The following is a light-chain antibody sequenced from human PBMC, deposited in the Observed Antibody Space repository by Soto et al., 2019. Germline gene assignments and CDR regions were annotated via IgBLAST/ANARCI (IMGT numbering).Light chain of an antibody. Sequence: EIVMTQSPATLSVSPGDRATLSCRASRNINRKLAWYQQKPGQAPRLLISGASTRATGIPARFSGSGSGTEFTLTISSLQSEDFAVYYCQQYYDYPPLISGGGTKVEIK. V-gene: IGKV3-15*01. CDR2: GAS. J-gene: IGKJ4*01. CDR1: RNINRK. CDR3: QQYYDYPPLI.